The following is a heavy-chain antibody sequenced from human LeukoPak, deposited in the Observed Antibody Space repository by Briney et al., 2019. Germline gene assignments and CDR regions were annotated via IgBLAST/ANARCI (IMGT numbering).Heavy chain of an antibody. Sequence: GGSLRLSCAASGFTFSSYAMSWVRQAPGKGLEWVSAISGSGASTYYADSVKGRFTISRDNSKNTLYLQMNSLRAEDTAVYYCARSAARLRYYYAMDVWGQGTTVTVCS. CDR1: GFTFSSYA. D-gene: IGHD6-6*01. CDR2: ISGSGAST. V-gene: IGHV3-23*01. CDR3: ARSAARLRYYYAMDV. J-gene: IGHJ6*02.